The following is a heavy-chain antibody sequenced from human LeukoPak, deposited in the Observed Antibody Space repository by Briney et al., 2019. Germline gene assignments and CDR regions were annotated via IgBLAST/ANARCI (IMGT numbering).Heavy chain of an antibody. J-gene: IGHJ4*02. CDR2: IYYSGST. Sequence: SETLSLTCTVSGASFSSGSYYWSWVRQPPGKGLEWIGYIYYSGSTNYNASLKSRVTISVDMSKNQFSLKLSSVTAADTAVYYCARDRVSYGLGSQPAFDSWGQGTLVTVSS. CDR1: GASFSSGSYY. V-gene: IGHV4-61*01. CDR3: ARDRVSYGLGSQPAFDS. D-gene: IGHD3-10*01.